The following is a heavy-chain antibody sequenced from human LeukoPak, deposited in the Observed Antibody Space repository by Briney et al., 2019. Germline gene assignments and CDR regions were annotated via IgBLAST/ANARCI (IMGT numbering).Heavy chain of an antibody. V-gene: IGHV4-34*01. CDR1: GGSFSGYY. Sequence: PSETLSLTCAVYGGSFSGYYWSWIRQPPGKGLEWIGEINHSGSTNYKPSLKSRVTISVDTSKNQFSLKLSSVTAADTAVYYCARTAQYYDYVWGSYRPTKGPGRNWFDPWGQGTLVTVSS. J-gene: IGHJ5*02. D-gene: IGHD3-16*02. CDR2: INHSGST. CDR3: ARTAQYYDYVWGSYRPTKGPGRNWFDP.